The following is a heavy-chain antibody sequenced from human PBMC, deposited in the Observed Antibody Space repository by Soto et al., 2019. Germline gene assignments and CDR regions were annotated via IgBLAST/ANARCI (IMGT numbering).Heavy chain of an antibody. D-gene: IGHD6-13*01. CDR1: GGSISSYF. Sequence: QVQLQESGPGLLKPSETLSLTCTVSGGSISSYFYIWVRQPPGKGLEWIGSVYYTGPTDYNPSLKMRVTRSVDTCKTQFSLNLRSVTAADTAVYYCARDLAAVPRAFDYWGRGTLVTVSS. CDR2: VYYTGPT. J-gene: IGHJ4*02. CDR3: ARDLAAVPRAFDY. V-gene: IGHV4-59*01.